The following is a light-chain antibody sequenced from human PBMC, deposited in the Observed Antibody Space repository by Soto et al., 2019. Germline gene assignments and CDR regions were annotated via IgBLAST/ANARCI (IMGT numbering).Light chain of an antibody. CDR1: QGIRND. J-gene: IGKJ1*01. Sequence: AIQVTQSPSSLSASVGDRVIITCRASQGIRNDLGWYQQKPGKAPKLLIFGTSVLHTGVPSRFSGSGSGTDFTLTISSLQPEDFATYYCLQDHIYPWTFGQGTKVDI. CDR3: LQDHIYPWT. V-gene: IGKV1-6*01. CDR2: GTS.